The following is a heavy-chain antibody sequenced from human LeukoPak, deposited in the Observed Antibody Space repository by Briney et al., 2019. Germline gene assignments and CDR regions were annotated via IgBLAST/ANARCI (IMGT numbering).Heavy chain of an antibody. D-gene: IGHD3-22*01. CDR3: ARETKENDSSGYPDY. J-gene: IGHJ4*02. CDR1: GYTFTGYY. CDR2: INPKSGGT. Sequence: GASVKVSCKASGYTFTGYYMHWVRQAPGQGLEWMGWINPKSGGTKYAQKFQGRVTMTRDTSISTAYMELSRLRSDDTAVYYCARETKENDSSGYPDYWGQGTLVTVSS. V-gene: IGHV1-2*02.